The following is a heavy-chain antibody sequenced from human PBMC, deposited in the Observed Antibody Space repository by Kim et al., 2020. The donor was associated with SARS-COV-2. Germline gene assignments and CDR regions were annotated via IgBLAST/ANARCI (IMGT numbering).Heavy chain of an antibody. CDR3: ARAGAAASYYYYGMDV. Sequence: SETLSLTCTVSGGSISSGDYYWSWIRQPPGKGLEWIGYIYYSGSTYYNPSLKSRVTISVDTSKNQFSLKLSSVTAADTAVYYCARAGAAASYYYYGMDVWGQGTTVTVSS. CDR2: IYYSGST. V-gene: IGHV4-30-4*01. CDR1: GGSISSGDYY. J-gene: IGHJ6*02. D-gene: IGHD2-2*01.